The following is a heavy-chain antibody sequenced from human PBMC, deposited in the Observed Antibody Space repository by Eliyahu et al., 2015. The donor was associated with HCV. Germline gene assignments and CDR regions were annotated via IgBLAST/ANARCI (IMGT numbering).Heavy chain of an antibody. CDR1: GFTFSSYG. CDR2: ISYDGSNK. Sequence: QVQLVESGGGVVQPGRSLRLSCAASGFTFSSYGMHWVRQAPGKGLEWVAVISYDGSNKYYADSVKGRFTISRDNSKNTLYLQMNSLRAEDTAVYYCAKDPWELPLRNYYYYGMDVWGQGTTVTVSS. D-gene: IGHD1-26*01. V-gene: IGHV3-30*18. CDR3: AKDPWELPLRNYYYYGMDV. J-gene: IGHJ6*02.